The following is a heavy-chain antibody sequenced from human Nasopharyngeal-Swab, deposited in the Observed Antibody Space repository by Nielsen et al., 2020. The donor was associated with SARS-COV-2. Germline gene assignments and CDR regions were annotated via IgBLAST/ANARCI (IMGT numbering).Heavy chain of an antibody. D-gene: IGHD3-10*01. CDR1: GFTFSSYE. CDR3: ARGSSEYHYYGMDV. Sequence: GGSLRLSCAASGFTFSSYEMNWVRQAPGKGLEWVSYISSSGSTIYYADSVKGRFTISRDNAKNSLYLQMNSLRAEDTAVYYCARGSSEYHYYGMDVWGQGTTVTVSS. V-gene: IGHV3-48*03. CDR2: ISSSGSTI. J-gene: IGHJ6*02.